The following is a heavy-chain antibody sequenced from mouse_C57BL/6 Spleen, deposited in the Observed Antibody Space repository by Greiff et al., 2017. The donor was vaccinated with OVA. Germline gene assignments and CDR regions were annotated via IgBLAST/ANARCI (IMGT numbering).Heavy chain of an antibody. D-gene: IGHD5-1*01. Sequence: QVQLQQPGAELVRPGSSVKLSCKASGYTFTSYWMDWVKQRPGQGLEWIGNIYPSDSETHYNQKFKDKATLTVDKSSSPAYLQLSSLTSEDSAVYYCARRSNYWDYWGQGTTLTVSS. CDR1: GYTFTSYW. CDR3: ARRSNYWDY. J-gene: IGHJ2*01. CDR2: IYPSDSET. V-gene: IGHV1-61*01.